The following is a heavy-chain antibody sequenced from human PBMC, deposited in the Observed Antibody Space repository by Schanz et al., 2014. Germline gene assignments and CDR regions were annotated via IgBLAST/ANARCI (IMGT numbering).Heavy chain of an antibody. CDR2: ISGSGGST. CDR3: ARGTDWNLHY. V-gene: IGHV3-23*01. Sequence: EVQLLESGGGLVQPGGSLRLSCAASGFTFTTHSMTWVRQAPGKGLEWVSAISGSGGSTYYADSVKGRFTISRDNSKNTLYLQMNSLRAGDTAVYYCARGTDWNLHYWGQGALVTVSS. J-gene: IGHJ4*02. CDR1: GFTFTTHS. D-gene: IGHD1-1*01.